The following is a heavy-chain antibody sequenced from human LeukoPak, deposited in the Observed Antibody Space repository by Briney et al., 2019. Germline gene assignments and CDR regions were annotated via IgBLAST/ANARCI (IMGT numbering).Heavy chain of an antibody. V-gene: IGHV1-18*01. D-gene: IGHD2-15*01. CDR3: ARDRSGYCGGTSCLLFDY. CDR2: ISVDIGNT. CDR1: GYNFPSHG. Sequence: ASVKASCKASGYNFPSHGISWVRQAPGQGLEWMGWISVDIGNTNYAQRLQGRVTMTTDTSTTTAYMELTSLTSDDTAVYYCARDRSGYCGGTSCLLFDYWGQGTLVTVSS. J-gene: IGHJ4*02.